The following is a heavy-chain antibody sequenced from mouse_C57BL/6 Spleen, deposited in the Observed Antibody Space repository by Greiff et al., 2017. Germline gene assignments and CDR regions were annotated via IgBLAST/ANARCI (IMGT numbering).Heavy chain of an antibody. CDR2: ISNLAYSI. V-gene: IGHV5-15*01. D-gene: IGHD1-1*01. CDR3: ARNIKPYYYAMDY. J-gene: IGHJ4*01. CDR1: GFTFSDYG. Sequence: EVQGVESGGGLVQPGGSLKLSCAASGFTFSDYGMAWVRQAPGKGPEWVAFISNLAYSIYYADTVTGRFTISRENAKNTLYLEMSSLRSEDTAMYYCARNIKPYYYAMDYWGQGTSVTVSS.